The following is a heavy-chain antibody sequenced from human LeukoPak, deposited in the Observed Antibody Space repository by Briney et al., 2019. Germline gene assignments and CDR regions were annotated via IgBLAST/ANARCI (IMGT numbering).Heavy chain of an antibody. V-gene: IGHV4-34*01. Sequence: PSETLSLTCAVYGGSFSGYYWSWLRQPPGKGLEWIGEINHSGSTNYNPSLKSRVTISVDTSKNQFSLKLSSVTAADTAVYYCAXXXXXXXXXXQYYYYGMDVWGQGTTVTVSS. CDR2: INHSGST. CDR3: AXXXXXXXXXXQYYYYGMDV. J-gene: IGHJ6*02. CDR1: GGSFSGYY.